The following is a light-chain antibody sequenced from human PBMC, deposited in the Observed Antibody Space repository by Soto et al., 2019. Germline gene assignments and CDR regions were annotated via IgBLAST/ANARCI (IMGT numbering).Light chain of an antibody. J-gene: IGLJ2*01. CDR3: SSYAGRNNAVV. V-gene: IGLV2-8*01. Sequence: QSALTQPPSASGSPGQSVTISCTGTSSDVGGYNSVSWYQQHPGKAPKLMIYGVSTRPSGVPDRFSGSKSGNTASLTVSGLQAEDEAVYYCSSYAGRNNAVVFGGGTMLTVL. CDR2: GVS. CDR1: SSDVGGYNS.